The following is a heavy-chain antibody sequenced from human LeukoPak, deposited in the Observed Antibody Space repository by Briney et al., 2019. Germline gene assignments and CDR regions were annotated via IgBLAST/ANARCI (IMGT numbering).Heavy chain of an antibody. CDR2: IGSDGSDK. V-gene: IGHV3-30*02. CDR3: AKDLSSGGGYD. Sequence: GGSLRLSCAASGFNFTNYVTHWVRQAPGKGLEWVSFIGSDGSDKHYADSVKGRFTISRDNSKNTLYLQMNSLRPEDTAVYYCAKDLSSGGGYDWGQGTLVTVSS. D-gene: IGHD3-16*01. CDR1: GFNFTNYV. J-gene: IGHJ4*02.